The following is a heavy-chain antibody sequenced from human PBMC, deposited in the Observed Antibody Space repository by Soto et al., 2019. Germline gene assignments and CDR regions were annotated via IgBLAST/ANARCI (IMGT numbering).Heavy chain of an antibody. CDR1: GYTFYSHS. CDR3: ARCIQGDYYYGMDV. V-gene: IGHV1-18*01. Sequence: ASVKVSCKASGYTFYSHSISWVRQAPGQGLEWMGRINADYGNTQYAQKFRGRVTMTTDTSTTTVYMELTNLRSDDTAVYYCARCIQGDYYYGMDVWGQGNTVTVS. D-gene: IGHD5-18*01. J-gene: IGHJ6*02. CDR2: INADYGNT.